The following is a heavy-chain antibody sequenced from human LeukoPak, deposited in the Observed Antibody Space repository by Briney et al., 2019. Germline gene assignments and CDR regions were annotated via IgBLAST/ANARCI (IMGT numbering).Heavy chain of an antibody. CDR3: ARSRLGKGDAFDI. Sequence: ASVKVSCKASGYTFTGYYMHWVRQAPGQGLEWMGWINPNSGGTNYAQKFQGRVTMTRDTSISTAYMELSRLRSDDTAVYYCARSRLGKGDAFDIWGQGTMVTVSS. CDR1: GYTFTGYY. V-gene: IGHV1-2*02. D-gene: IGHD3-9*01. J-gene: IGHJ3*02. CDR2: INPNSGGT.